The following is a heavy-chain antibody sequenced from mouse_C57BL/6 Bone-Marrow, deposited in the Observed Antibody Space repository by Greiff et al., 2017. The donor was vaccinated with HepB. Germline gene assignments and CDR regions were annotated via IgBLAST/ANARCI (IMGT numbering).Heavy chain of an antibody. J-gene: IGHJ3*01. V-gene: IGHV3-6*01. CDR1: GYSITSGYY. Sequence: EVQLVESGPGLVKPSQSLSLTCSVTGYSITSGYYWNWIRQFPGNKLEWMGYISYDGSNNYNPSLKNRISITRDTSKNQFFLKLNSVTTEDTATYYCARVGGSYVWFAYWGQGTLVTVSA. CDR3: ARVGGSYVWFAY. CDR2: ISYDGSN. D-gene: IGHD1-1*02.